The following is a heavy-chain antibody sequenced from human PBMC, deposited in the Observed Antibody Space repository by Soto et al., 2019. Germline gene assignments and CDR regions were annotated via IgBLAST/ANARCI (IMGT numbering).Heavy chain of an antibody. Sequence: QVQLLESGPGLVKPSETLSLTCTVSGDSIGTTHSYWAWIRQSPGKGLEWIGNIHYSGSTYCMPSLRIRVTLSVDTSKNQFSLRLTSVTAEDTAVYYCARHEGNGNVWPLDYWGQGILVTVSS. J-gene: IGHJ4*02. V-gene: IGHV4-39*01. CDR1: GDSIGTTHSY. CDR3: ARHEGNGNVWPLDY. D-gene: IGHD2-8*01. CDR2: IHYSGST.